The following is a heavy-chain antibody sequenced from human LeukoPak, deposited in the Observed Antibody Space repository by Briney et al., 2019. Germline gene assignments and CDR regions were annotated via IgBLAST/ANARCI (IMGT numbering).Heavy chain of an antibody. J-gene: IGHJ4*02. Sequence: PSETLSLTCTVSGGSIRSYYWSWIRQPPGKRLESIGRIYTTGTTNYNPSLKSRVTMSVDVSKNQFSLRLSSVTAADSAVYYCARDGYTASYYSLDYWGQGIQVTVSS. CDR1: GGSIRSYY. V-gene: IGHV4-4*07. D-gene: IGHD1-26*01. CDR2: IYTTGTT. CDR3: ARDGYTASYYSLDY.